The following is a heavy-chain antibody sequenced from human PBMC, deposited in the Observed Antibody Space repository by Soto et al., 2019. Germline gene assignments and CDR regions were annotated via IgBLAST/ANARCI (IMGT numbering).Heavy chain of an antibody. J-gene: IGHJ6*01. D-gene: IGHD3-10*01. V-gene: IGHV4-30-2*01. CDR2: IYHSGST. CDR3: GRDISTSGIGSYCYYYGMAG. CDR1: GGPISSGGYS. Sequence: QLQLQDSGSGLVKPSQTLSLTCAVSGGPISSGGYSWSWIRQPPGKGLEWIGYIYHSGSTYYNPSLKSRVILSVDRSKNQFCLELSSVTAAETAVYYCGRDISTSGIGSYCYYYGMAGWGQGNTGTVSS.